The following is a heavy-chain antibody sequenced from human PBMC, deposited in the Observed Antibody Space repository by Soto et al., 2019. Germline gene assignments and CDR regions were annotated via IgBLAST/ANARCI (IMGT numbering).Heavy chain of an antibody. Sequence: TSETLSLTCTVSGGSISSGGYYWSWIRQHPGKGLEWIGYIYYSGSTYYNPSLKSRVTISVDTSKNQFSLKLSSVTAADTAVYYCARAATTTVTKRILDYWGQGTLVTVSS. J-gene: IGHJ4*02. CDR2: IYYSGST. D-gene: IGHD4-17*01. V-gene: IGHV4-31*03. CDR3: ARAATTTVTKRILDY. CDR1: GGSISSGGYY.